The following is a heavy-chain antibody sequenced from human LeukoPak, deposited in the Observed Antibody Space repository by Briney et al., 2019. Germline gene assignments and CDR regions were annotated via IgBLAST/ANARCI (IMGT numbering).Heavy chain of an antibody. CDR3: ATGGRYCSGGGCYSTPFDY. Sequence: GGSLRLSCAASGFTSSVYAMSWVRQAPGKGLEWVSDISGSEGNTYYADSVKGRFTISRDTSKNTLYLQMGGLRAEGTAVYYCATGGRYCSGGGCYSTPFDYWGQGTLVTVSS. V-gene: IGHV3-23*01. D-gene: IGHD2-15*01. CDR1: GFTSSVYA. CDR2: ISGSEGNT. J-gene: IGHJ4*02.